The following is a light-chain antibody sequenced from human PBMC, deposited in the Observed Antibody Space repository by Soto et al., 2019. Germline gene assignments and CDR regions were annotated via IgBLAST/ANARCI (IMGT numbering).Light chain of an antibody. CDR1: SSDIGYYNY. CDR2: EVT. J-gene: IGLJ2*01. V-gene: IGLV2-14*01. CDR3: SSYTNTYVI. Sequence: QSVLTQPASVSGSPGQSITVSCTGTSSDIGYYNYVSWYQQYPGKAPKLMIYEVTNRPSGVSNRFSGSKSGNTASLTISGLQAEDEADYYCSSYTNTYVIFGGGTKLTVL.